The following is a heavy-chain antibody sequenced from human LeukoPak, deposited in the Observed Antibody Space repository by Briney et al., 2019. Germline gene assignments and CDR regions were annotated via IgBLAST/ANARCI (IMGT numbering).Heavy chain of an antibody. CDR3: ATGSYGLPFDY. CDR2: ISGSGGST. V-gene: IGHV3-23*01. CDR1: GFTFRSYA. J-gene: IGHJ4*02. Sequence: PGGSLRLSCAASGFTFRSYAMSWVRQAPGKGLEWVSAISGSGGSTYYADSVKGRFTISRDNSKNTLYLQMNSLRAEDTAVYHCATGSYGLPFDYWGQGTLVTVSS. D-gene: IGHD5-18*01.